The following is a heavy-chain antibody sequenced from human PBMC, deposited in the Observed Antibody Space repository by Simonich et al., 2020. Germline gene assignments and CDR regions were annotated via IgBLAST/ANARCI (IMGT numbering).Heavy chain of an antibody. V-gene: IGHV3-30*07. Sequence: QVQLVESGGGVVQPGRSLRLSCAASGFTFSSYAMHWVRQAPGKGLEWVAVISYDGSNKYYADSVKGRFTISRDNSKNTLYLQMNSLRAEDTAVYYCAKGLGGDWYFDLWGRGTLVTVSS. CDR3: AKGLGGDWYFDL. CDR1: GFTFSSYA. J-gene: IGHJ2*01. CDR2: ISYDGSNK. D-gene: IGHD3-16*01.